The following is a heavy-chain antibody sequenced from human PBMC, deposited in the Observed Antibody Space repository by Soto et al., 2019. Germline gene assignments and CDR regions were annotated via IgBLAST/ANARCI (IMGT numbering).Heavy chain of an antibody. CDR2: IYYGGST. D-gene: IGHD6-6*01. V-gene: IGHV4-31*03. CDR1: GGSISSGGYY. J-gene: IGHJ3*02. CDR3: ARGRRGSAYSSSWGAFDI. Sequence: PSETLSLTCTVSGGSISSGGYYWSWIRQHPGKGLEWIGYIYYGGSTYYNPSLKSRVTISVDTSKNQFSLKLSSVTAADTAVYYCARGRRGSAYSSSWGAFDIWGQGTMVTVSS.